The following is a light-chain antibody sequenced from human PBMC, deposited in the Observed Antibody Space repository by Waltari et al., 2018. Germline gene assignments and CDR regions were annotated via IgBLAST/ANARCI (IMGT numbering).Light chain of an antibody. CDR2: WAS. J-gene: IGKJ4*01. Sequence: DIVMNQSPDSLAVSLGERATNNCKYSQSVLYSSNNKNYLAWYQQKPGQPPKLLIYWASTRESGVPDRFSGSGSGTDFTLTISSLQAEDVAVYYCQQYYTSPQLTFGGGTKVEIK. CDR3: QQYYTSPQLT. CDR1: QSVLYSSNNKNY. V-gene: IGKV4-1*01.